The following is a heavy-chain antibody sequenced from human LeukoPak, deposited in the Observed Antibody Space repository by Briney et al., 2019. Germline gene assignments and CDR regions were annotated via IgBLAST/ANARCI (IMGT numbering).Heavy chain of an antibody. D-gene: IGHD1-14*01. CDR2: INSDGSTT. J-gene: IGHJ3*01. CDR3: ATARNVP. CDR1: GFTFSGYP. V-gene: IGHV3-74*03. Sequence: GGSLRLSCAASGFTFSGYPMYWVRQAPGRGLVWVSRINSDGSTTTYADSVKGRFTISRDNAKSTLYLQMNSLRAEDTAVYYCATARNVPWGQGTMVTVSS.